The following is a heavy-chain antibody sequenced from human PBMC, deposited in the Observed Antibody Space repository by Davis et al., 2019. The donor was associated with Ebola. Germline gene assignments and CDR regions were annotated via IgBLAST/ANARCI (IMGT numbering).Heavy chain of an antibody. V-gene: IGHV3-7*01. J-gene: IGHJ2*01. CDR3: ARHRTGYFDL. Sequence: GESLKISCAASGFTFSDYYMSWIRQAPGKGLEWVANIKQDGSEKYYVDSVKGRFTISRDNAKNSLYLQMNSLRAEDTAVYYCARHRTGYFDLWGRGTLVTVSS. CDR1: GFTFSDYY. CDR2: IKQDGSEK.